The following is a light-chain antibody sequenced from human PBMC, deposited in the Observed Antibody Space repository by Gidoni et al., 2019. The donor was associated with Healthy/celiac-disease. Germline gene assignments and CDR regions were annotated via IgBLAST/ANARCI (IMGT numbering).Light chain of an antibody. CDR3: QQSYSTPLT. J-gene: IGKJ4*01. V-gene: IGKV1-39*01. CDR2: AAS. Sequence: IQMTPSPSSLSASVGDRVTITCRASQSISSYLNWYQQKPGKAPKLLIYAASSLQSGVPSSFSGSGSGTDFTLTISSMQPEDFATYYCQQSYSTPLTFGGGTKVEIK. CDR1: QSISSY.